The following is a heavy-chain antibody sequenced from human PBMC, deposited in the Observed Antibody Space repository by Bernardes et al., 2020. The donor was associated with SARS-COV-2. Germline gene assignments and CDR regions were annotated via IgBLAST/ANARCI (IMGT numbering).Heavy chain of an antibody. CDR2: VNSAGTT. CDR3: ARVVSGPHVGADAFAV. CDR1: GFTFNNYA. D-gene: IGHD2-21*02. J-gene: IGHJ3*01. Sequence: GGSLRLSCVASGFTFNNYAMSWFRQTPGKGLEWISAVNSAGTTFYADSVRGRFTAARDNSKDTLYLQMSSLRSEDTAVYYCARVVSGPHVGADAFAVWGRGTTVTVSS. V-gene: IGHV3-23*01.